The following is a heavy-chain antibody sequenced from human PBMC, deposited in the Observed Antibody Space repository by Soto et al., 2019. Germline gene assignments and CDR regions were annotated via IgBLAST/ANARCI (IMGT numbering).Heavy chain of an antibody. CDR1: GGSFSGYY. J-gene: IGHJ5*02. CDR2: INHSGST. D-gene: IGHD6-13*01. Sequence: SETLSLTCAVYGGSFSGYYWSWIRQPPGKGLEWIGEINHSGSTNYNPSLKSRVTISVDTSKNQFSLKLGSVTAADTAVYYCARVAAGTGGSWGQGTLVTVSS. V-gene: IGHV4-34*01. CDR3: ARVAAGTGGS.